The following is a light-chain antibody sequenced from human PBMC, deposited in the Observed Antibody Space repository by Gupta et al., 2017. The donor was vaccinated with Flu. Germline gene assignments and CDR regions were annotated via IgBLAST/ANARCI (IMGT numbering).Light chain of an antibody. CDR3: QQYYSYPIT. J-gene: IGKJ5*01. CDR1: QDISSY. V-gene: IGKV1-8*01. CDR2: AAS. Sequence: GDRVTITCRASQDISSYFAWYQQKPGKAPKLLIYAASTLQSGVPSRFSGSGSGTDFTLTISCLQSEDFATYYCQQYYSYPITFGQGTRLEIK.